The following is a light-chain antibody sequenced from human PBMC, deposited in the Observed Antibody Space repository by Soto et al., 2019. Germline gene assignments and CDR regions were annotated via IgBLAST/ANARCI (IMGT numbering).Light chain of an antibody. V-gene: IGLV1-40*01. CDR2: GNS. Sequence: QSVLTQPPSVSGAPGQRVTISCTGSSSNIGACYDVHWYQQLPGTAPKLLSYGNSNRPSGVPDRFSGSKSGTSASLAITGLQAEDEADYYCQSYDSSLSGYVFGTGTKLTVL. J-gene: IGLJ1*01. CDR1: SSNIGACYD. CDR3: QSYDSSLSGYV.